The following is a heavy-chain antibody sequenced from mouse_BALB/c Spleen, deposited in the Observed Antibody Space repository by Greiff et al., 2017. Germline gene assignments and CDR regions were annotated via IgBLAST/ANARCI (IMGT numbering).Heavy chain of an antibody. CDR2: ISSGGSYT. Sequence: DVMLVESGGDLVKPGGSLKLSCAASGFTFSSYGMSWVRQTPDKRLEWVATISSGGSYTYYPDSVKGRFTISRDNAKNTLYLQMSSLKSEDTAMYYCARHIYYGYDEHYFDYWGQGTTLTVSS. D-gene: IGHD2-2*01. CDR3: ARHIYYGYDEHYFDY. CDR1: GFTFSSYG. V-gene: IGHV5-6*02. J-gene: IGHJ2*01.